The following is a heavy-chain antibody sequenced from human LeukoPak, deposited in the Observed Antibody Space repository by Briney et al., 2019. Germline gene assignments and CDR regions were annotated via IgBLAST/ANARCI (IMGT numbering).Heavy chain of an antibody. CDR1: GFTFSSYA. CDR3: AKDSDVVVVAATRFDY. CDR2: ISGSGGST. D-gene: IGHD2-15*01. J-gene: IGHJ4*02. Sequence: GGSLRLSCAASGFTFSSYAMSWVRQAPGKGLEWVSAISGSGGSTYYADSVKGRSTISRDNSKNTLYLQMNSLRAEDTAVYYCAKDSDVVVVAATRFDYWGQGTLVTVSS. V-gene: IGHV3-23*01.